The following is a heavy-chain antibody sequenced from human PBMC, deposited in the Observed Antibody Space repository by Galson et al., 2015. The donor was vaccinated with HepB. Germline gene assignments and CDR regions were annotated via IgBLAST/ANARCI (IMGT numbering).Heavy chain of an antibody. CDR2: INPSGGST. V-gene: IGHV1-46*03. CDR1: GSTFTSYY. CDR3: ASPLRSRGGMDV. D-gene: IGHD3-3*01. Sequence: SVKVSCKASGSTFTSYYMHWVRQAPGQGLEWMGIINPSGGSTSYAQKFQGRVTMTRDTSTSTVYMELSSLRSEDTAVYYCASPLRSRGGMDVWGQGTTVTVSS. J-gene: IGHJ6*02.